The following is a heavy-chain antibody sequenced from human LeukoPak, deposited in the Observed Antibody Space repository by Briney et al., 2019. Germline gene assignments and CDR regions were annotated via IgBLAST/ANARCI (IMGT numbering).Heavy chain of an antibody. CDR3: ARGSAAAGTISF. V-gene: IGHV4-61*02. CDR1: GGSISSGSYY. CDR2: IYTSGST. Sequence: PSETLSLTCTVSGGSISSGSYYWSWIRQPAGKGLEWIGRIYTSGSTNYNPSLKSRVTISVDTSKNQFSLKLSSVTAADTAVYYCARGSAAAGTISFWGQGTLVTVSS. J-gene: IGHJ4*02. D-gene: IGHD6-13*01.